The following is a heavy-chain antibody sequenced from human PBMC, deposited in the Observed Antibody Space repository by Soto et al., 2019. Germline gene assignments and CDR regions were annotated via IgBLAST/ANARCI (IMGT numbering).Heavy chain of an antibody. CDR1: GFSLSANGVG. CDR2: IYWDDDK. CDR3: AHAYGGTSWPNDAFDV. V-gene: IGHV2-5*02. Sequence: QITLKESGPTLVKPTQTLTLTCTFSGFSLSANGVGVAWIRQPPGQALEWLALIYWDDDKRYRTSLRSRLTITKDTSKNQVALTMTNMDPVDTGTYYCAHAYGGTSWPNDAFDVWGQGTVVTVSS. D-gene: IGHD2-2*01. J-gene: IGHJ3*01.